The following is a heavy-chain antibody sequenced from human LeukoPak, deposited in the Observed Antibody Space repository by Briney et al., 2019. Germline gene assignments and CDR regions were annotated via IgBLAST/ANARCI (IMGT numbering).Heavy chain of an antibody. Sequence: SETLSLTCAVYGGSFSGYYWNWIRQPPGKGLEWIGEINHSGSTNYNPSLKSRVTISVDTSKNQFSLKLSSVTAADTAVYYCARLPLNCSGGSCYYLDYWGQGTLVTVSS. CDR3: ARLPLNCSGGSCYYLDY. CDR2: INHSGST. J-gene: IGHJ4*02. CDR1: GGSFSGYY. V-gene: IGHV4-34*01. D-gene: IGHD2-15*01.